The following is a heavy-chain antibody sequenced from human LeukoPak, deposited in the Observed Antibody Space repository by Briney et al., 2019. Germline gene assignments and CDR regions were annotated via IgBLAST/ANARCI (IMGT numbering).Heavy chain of an antibody. CDR2: ISKSGTTI. V-gene: IGHV3-48*04. CDR1: GFTVSSYS. CDR3: ARDGDDTYYFDS. J-gene: IGHJ4*02. Sequence: PGESLRLSCAASGFTVSSYSIHWVRLAPGKGLEWVSYISKSGTTIYYADSVKGRFTISRDNAKNSLSLYMNSLRAEDTAVYFCARDGDDTYYFDSWGQGALVTVSS.